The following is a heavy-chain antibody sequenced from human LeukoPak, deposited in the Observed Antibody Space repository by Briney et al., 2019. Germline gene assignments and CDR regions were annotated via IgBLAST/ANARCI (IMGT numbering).Heavy chain of an antibody. Sequence: GGSLRLSCAVSGFTFSNYWMHRVRQAPGEGLVWVSRINGDGSSRSYADSVKGRFTISRDNAKNTLYLQMNSLRVEDTAVYYCARGREHSYGPVAVDCWGQGTLVTVSS. V-gene: IGHV3-74*01. CDR1: GFTFSNYW. CDR3: ARGREHSYGPVAVDC. CDR2: INGDGSSR. J-gene: IGHJ4*02. D-gene: IGHD5-18*01.